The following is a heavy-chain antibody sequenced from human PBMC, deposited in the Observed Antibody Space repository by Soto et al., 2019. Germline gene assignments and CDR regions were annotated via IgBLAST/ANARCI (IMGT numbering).Heavy chain of an antibody. CDR1: GFTFSDYY. CDR2: ISSSGITK. J-gene: IGHJ3*02. CDR3: ARAKGSYAFDI. Sequence: QVQLVESGGALVKPGESLRLSRAASGFTFSDYYMGWIRQAPGKGLDCISYISSSGITKYYPDSVKGRFTISRDNAKNSLNLQINSLRAEDTAVYYCARAKGSYAFDIWGQGTMVTVSS. V-gene: IGHV3-11*01.